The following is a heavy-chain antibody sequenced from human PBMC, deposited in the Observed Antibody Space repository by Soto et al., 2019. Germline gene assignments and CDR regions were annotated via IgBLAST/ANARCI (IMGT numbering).Heavy chain of an antibody. J-gene: IGHJ6*02. D-gene: IGHD6-19*01. CDR2: ISYDGSNK. V-gene: IGHV3-30*18. CDR1: GFTFSSYG. Sequence: QVQLVESGGGVVQPGRSLRLSCAASGFTFSSYGMHWVRQAPGKGLEWVAVISYDGSNKYYADSVKGRFTISRDNSKNTLYLQMNSLRAEDTAVYYCAKDEGIAVAGTHYSGMDVWGQGTTVTVSS. CDR3: AKDEGIAVAGTHYSGMDV.